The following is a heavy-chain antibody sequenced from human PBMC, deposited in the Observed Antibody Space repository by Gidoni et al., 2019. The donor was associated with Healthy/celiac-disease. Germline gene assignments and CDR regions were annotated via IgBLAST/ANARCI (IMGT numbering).Heavy chain of an antibody. J-gene: IGHJ6*02. V-gene: IGHV3-30*18. CDR2: ISYDGSNK. Sequence: QVQLVESGGVVVQPGRSLRLSCAASGYTFSTYGMNRVRQAPGKGLERVAVISYDGSNKYYADSVKGRFTISRDNSKNTLYLQMNSLRDEDTAVYYCAKSQLLWFGELSYYYYGMDVWGQGTTVTVSS. CDR1: GYTFSTYG. CDR3: AKSQLLWFGELSYYYYGMDV. D-gene: IGHD3-10*01.